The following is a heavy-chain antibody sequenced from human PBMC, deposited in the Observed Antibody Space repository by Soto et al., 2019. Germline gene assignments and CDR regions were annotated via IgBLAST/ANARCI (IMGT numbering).Heavy chain of an antibody. Sequence: PGGSLRLSCAASVFSFGYYWMSWVRQAPREGLEWLATIKLDASEKKYVDSVKGRFTLSRYNAKNTLYLQMDSLRVEDTAVYYCARGSGYGSGASVNHYLEYWGRGTMVTVSS. CDR1: VFSFGYYW. CDR3: ARGSGYGSGASVNHYLEY. CDR2: IKLDASEK. J-gene: IGHJ4*01. D-gene: IGHD3-10*01. V-gene: IGHV3-7*01.